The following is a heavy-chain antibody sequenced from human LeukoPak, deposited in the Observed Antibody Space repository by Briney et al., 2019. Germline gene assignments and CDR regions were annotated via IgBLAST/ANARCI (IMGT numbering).Heavy chain of an antibody. V-gene: IGHV1-18*01. CDR2: ISGYNGYT. CDR3: ARDGHRRYHYDSSGREDAFDM. J-gene: IGHJ3*02. Sequence: ASVKVSCKASGYTFTNYGISWVRQAPGQGLEWMGWISGYNGYTNYAQKLQGRVTMATDTSTSTAYMEVRSLRSDDTAVYYCARDGHRRYHYDSSGREDAFDMWGQGTMVTVSS. D-gene: IGHD3-22*01. CDR1: GYTFTNYG.